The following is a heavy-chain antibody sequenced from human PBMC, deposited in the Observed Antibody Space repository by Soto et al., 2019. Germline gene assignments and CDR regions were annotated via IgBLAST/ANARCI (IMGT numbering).Heavy chain of an antibody. Sequence: QVHLVQSGAEVKQPGASVKVSCETSGYTFTSYGISWVRQAPGQGLEWMGWISGFNGNTNYAQKFRGRVTLTTDTSTNTAYMELRSLRSDDTAVYYCARDVRVTGPFTTDAIYYWYSNLWGRGTLVTVSS. CDR3: ARDVRVTGPFTTDAIYYWYSNL. CDR2: ISGFNGNT. V-gene: IGHV1-18*04. J-gene: IGHJ2*01. CDR1: GYTFTSYG. D-gene: IGHD7-27*01.